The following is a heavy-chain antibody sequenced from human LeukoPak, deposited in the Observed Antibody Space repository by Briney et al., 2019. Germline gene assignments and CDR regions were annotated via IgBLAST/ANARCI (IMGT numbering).Heavy chain of an antibody. V-gene: IGHV1-2*02. J-gene: IGHJ6*03. Sequence: ASVKVSCKPSGYTFTGYYIQWARQAPRQGLEWMGWINPNSGGTNYAQKFQGRVTMTRDTSISTAYMEVSSLTSDDTAVYYCARGVVASTFYYYMDVWGKGTTVTVSS. D-gene: IGHD2-15*01. CDR2: INPNSGGT. CDR1: GYTFTGYY. CDR3: ARGVVASTFYYYMDV.